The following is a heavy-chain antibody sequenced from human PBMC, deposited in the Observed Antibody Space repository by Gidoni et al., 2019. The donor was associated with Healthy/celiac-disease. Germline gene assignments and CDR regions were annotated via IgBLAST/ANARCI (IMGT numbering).Heavy chain of an antibody. CDR1: GFTFSSYA. V-gene: IGHV3-23*01. CDR3: AKDRGYSSSDRVYSFDY. CDR2: ISGSGGST. D-gene: IGHD6-13*01. Sequence: EVQLLESGGGLVQPGGSLRLSCAASGFTFSSYAMSWVRQAPGKGLEWVSAISGSGGSTYYADSVKGRFTISRDNSKNTLYLQMNSLRAEDTAVYYCAKDRGYSSSDRVYSFDYWGQGTLVTVSS. J-gene: IGHJ4*02.